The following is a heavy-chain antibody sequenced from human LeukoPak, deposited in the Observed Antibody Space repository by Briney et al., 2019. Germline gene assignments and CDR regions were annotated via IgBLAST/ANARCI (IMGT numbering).Heavy chain of an antibody. J-gene: IGHJ4*02. CDR1: GLTVTNAR. CDR2: IASKTDGGTT. V-gene: IGHV3-15*04. Sequence: PGGSLRLSCAASGLTVTNARMNWVRQAPGKGLEWVGRIASKTDGGTTDYAAPVKGRFTISSDDSKSTLLLQMNSLKTEDTAVYYCTTGIRGDCGQGTLVTVSS. CDR3: TTGIRGD.